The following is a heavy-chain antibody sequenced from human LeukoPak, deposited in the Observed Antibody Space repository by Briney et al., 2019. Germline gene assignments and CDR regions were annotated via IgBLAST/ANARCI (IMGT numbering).Heavy chain of an antibody. Sequence: SETLSLTCTVSGGSISSGDYYWSWIRQPPGKGLEWIGYIYYSGSTYYNPSLKSRVTISVDTSKNQFSLKLSSVTAADTAVYYCARGAGYYDSSGYHWGQGTLDTVSS. CDR2: IYYSGST. CDR1: GGSISSGDYY. J-gene: IGHJ5*02. CDR3: ARGAGYYDSSGYH. D-gene: IGHD3-22*01. V-gene: IGHV4-30-4*01.